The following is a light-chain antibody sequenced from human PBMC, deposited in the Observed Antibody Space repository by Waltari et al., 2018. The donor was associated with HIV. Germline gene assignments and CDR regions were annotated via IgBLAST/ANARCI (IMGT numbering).Light chain of an antibody. Sequence: EIVLTQSPGTLSLSPGDTATLSCRASQKITYSYLTWYQQKPGQAPRLLIYGAFSRVTGIPDRFSGSWSGTDFTLTISRLEPEDFAVYYCQHYGNSLYTFGQGTKLEIK. CDR3: QHYGNSLYT. CDR1: QKITYSY. CDR2: GAF. J-gene: IGKJ2*01. V-gene: IGKV3-20*01.